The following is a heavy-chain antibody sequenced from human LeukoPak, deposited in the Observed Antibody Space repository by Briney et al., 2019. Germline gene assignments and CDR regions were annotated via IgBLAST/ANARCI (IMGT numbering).Heavy chain of an antibody. CDR1: GFTFSSYA. V-gene: IGHV3-23*01. Sequence: PGGSLRLSCAASGFTFSSYAMTWVRQAPGKGLEWVSGISASGGGTYYADSVKGRFTISRDNSKNTLYLQMNSLRAEDTAVYYCAKAEVKSYYLFDYWGQGTLVTVSS. CDR2: ISASGGGT. D-gene: IGHD1-26*01. J-gene: IGHJ4*02. CDR3: AKAEVKSYYLFDY.